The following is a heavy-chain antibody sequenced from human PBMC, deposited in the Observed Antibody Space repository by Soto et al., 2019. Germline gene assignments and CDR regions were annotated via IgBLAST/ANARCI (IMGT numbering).Heavy chain of an antibody. D-gene: IGHD5-12*01. CDR2: ISYDGSNK. CDR3: AKDLRDGYNTGRASDI. CDR1: GCTLNSYG. J-gene: IGHJ3*02. V-gene: IGHV3-30*18. Sequence: PXGSRRLSCSACGCTLNSYGMHWVRQAPGKGLEWVAVISYDGSNKYYADSVKGRFTISRDNSKNTLYLQMNSLRAEDTAVYYCAKDLRDGYNTGRASDIWGRGKMVTV.